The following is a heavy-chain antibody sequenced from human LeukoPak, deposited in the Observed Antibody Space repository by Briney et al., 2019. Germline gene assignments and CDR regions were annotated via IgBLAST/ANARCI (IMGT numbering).Heavy chain of an antibody. D-gene: IGHD6-13*01. CDR2: IYTSGST. CDR3: ARGGSLSNAFDI. Sequence: LSLTLCVSARSIGSYCWSWIRQPAGKGLEWIGRIYTSGSTNYNPSPKSRVTMSVDTSRNQFSLRLNSVTAADTAVYYCARGGSLSNAFDIWGQGTMVTVSS. J-gene: IGHJ3*02. CDR1: ARSIGSYC. V-gene: IGHV4-4*07.